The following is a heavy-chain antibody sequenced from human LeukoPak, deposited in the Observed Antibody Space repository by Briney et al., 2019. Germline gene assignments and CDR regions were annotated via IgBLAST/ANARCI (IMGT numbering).Heavy chain of an antibody. J-gene: IGHJ4*02. CDR2: IIPIFGTA. D-gene: IGHD4-11*01. CDR1: GGTFSSYA. Sequence: SVKVSCKASGGTFSSYAISWVRQAPGQGLEWMGGIIPIFGTANYAQKFQGRVTITADKSTSTAYMELSSLRSEDTAVYYCATDYTDYSLDYWGQGTLVTVSS. CDR3: ATDYTDYSLDY. V-gene: IGHV1-69*06.